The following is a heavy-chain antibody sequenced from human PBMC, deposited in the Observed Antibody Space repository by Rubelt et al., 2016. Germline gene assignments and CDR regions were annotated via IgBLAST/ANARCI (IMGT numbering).Heavy chain of an antibody. J-gene: IGHJ2*01. CDR1: GGSISSSSYY. V-gene: IGHV4-39*07. CDR2: IYYSGST. CDR3: SRAGLGNFDL. D-gene: IGHD7-27*01. Sequence: GLVKPSETLSLTCTVSGGSISSSSYYWGWIRQPPGKGLEWIGSIYYSGSTYYNPSLKSRVTISVDKSKNQFSLKLSSVTAADTAVYYCSRAGLGNFDLWGRGTLVTVSS.